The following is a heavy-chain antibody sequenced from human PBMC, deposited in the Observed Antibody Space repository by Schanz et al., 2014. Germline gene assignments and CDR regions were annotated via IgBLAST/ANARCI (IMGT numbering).Heavy chain of an antibody. Sequence: EVQLLESGGGVVQPGRSLRLSCAASGFIFSNYGMHWVRQAPGKGLEWVSAISGSGGSTYYADSVRGRFTISRDNSKNTLYLQMNSLRAEDTAVYYCARKVVATIGGYYDNWGQGTLXIVSS. V-gene: IGHV3-23*01. CDR2: ISGSGGST. CDR3: ARKVVATIGGYYDN. CDR1: GFIFSNYG. J-gene: IGHJ4*02. D-gene: IGHD5-12*01.